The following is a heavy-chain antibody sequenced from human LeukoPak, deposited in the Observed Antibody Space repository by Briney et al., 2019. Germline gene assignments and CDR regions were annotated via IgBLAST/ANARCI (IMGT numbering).Heavy chain of an antibody. Sequence: PGGSLRLSCTASGFTFGDYAMSWVRQAPGKGLEWVGFIRSKAYGGTTEYAASVKGRFSISRDDSKSIAYLQMNTLKTEDTAVYYCTRGSLTLVVRGAYDIWDQGTLVTASS. CDR2: IRSKAYGGTT. V-gene: IGHV3-49*04. CDR3: TRGSLTLVVRGAYDI. D-gene: IGHD3-22*01. J-gene: IGHJ3*02. CDR1: GFTFGDYA.